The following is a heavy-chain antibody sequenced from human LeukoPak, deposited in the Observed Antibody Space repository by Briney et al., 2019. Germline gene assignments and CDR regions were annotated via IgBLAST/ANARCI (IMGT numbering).Heavy chain of an antibody. V-gene: IGHV3-23*01. Sequence: AGGSLRLSCAASGFTFSSYAMSWVRQAPGKGLEWVSAISGSGGSTYYADSVKGRFTISRDNSKNTLYLQMNSLRAEDTAVYYCARGYCSSTSCYPGYFDYWGQGTLVTVSS. CDR3: ARGYCSSTSCYPGYFDY. D-gene: IGHD2-2*01. J-gene: IGHJ4*02. CDR2: ISGSGGST. CDR1: GFTFSSYA.